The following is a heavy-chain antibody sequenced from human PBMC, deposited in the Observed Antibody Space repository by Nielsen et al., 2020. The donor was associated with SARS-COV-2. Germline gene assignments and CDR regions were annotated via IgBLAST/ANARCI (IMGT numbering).Heavy chain of an antibody. CDR1: GFTFDDHA. V-gene: IGHV3-9*01. D-gene: IGHD5-18*01. J-gene: IGHJ4*02. CDR2: VSSRGRVM. CDR3: AKEGVDTQYYFDY. Sequence: SLKISCAASGFTFDDHAMHWVRQAPGKGLEWVSGVSSRGRVMGYADSVKGRFTISRDNARNSLYLQMNSLRAEDTAVYYCAKEGVDTQYYFDYWGQGNLVTVSS.